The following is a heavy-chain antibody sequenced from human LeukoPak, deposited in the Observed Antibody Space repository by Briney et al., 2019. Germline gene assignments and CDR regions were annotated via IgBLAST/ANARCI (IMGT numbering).Heavy chain of an antibody. J-gene: IGHJ4*02. CDR3: ASYTSSGSYFDH. Sequence: SETLSLTCTVSGGSISSYYWSWIRQPAGKGLEWIGRIYTSGSTYYNPSLESRVTISVDNSKNQFSLKLSSVTAADTAVYYCASYTSSGSYFDHWGQGTLVTVSS. V-gene: IGHV4-4*07. D-gene: IGHD1-26*01. CDR1: GGSISSYY. CDR2: IYTSGST.